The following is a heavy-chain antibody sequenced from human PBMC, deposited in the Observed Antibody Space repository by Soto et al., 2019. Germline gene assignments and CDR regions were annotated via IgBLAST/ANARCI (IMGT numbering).Heavy chain of an antibody. Sequence: GGSLRLSFTASGFIFSSFAMHWVRQAPGKGLEYVSGIGTTGGRKYYSDSVKDRFTLSRDNSKNTLYLQMDSLRADDTAVYYYARKIGGPAPYDYWGQGLLVTVSS. CDR1: GFIFSSFA. D-gene: IGHD2-15*01. J-gene: IGHJ4*02. CDR3: ARKIGGPAPYDY. V-gene: IGHV3-23*01. CDR2: IGTTGGRK.